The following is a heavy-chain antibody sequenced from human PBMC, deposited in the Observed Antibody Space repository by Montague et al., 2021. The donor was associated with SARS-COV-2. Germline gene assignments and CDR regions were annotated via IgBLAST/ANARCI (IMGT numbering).Heavy chain of an antibody. CDR3: ARHGKTRIAMIVVVIGYFDY. D-gene: IGHD3-22*01. Sequence: SETLSLTCTVSGGSNSSSSYYWGWIRQPPGKGLEWIGSTYYSGSTYYNPSLKSRVTISVDTSKNQFSLKLSSVTAADTAVYYCARHGKTRIAMIVVVIGYFDYWGQGTLVTVSS. CDR2: TYYSGST. V-gene: IGHV4-39*01. CDR1: GGSNSSSSYY. J-gene: IGHJ4*02.